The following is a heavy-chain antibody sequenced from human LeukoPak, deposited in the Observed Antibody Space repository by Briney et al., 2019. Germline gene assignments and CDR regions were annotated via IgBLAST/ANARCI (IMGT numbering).Heavy chain of an antibody. CDR3: ARDPPRRGYSGYDALDYYYYYGMDV. V-gene: IGHV3-21*04. J-gene: IGHJ6*02. CDR1: GFTFSSYS. CDR2: ISSSSSYI. D-gene: IGHD5-12*01. Sequence: PGGSLRLSCAASGFTFSSYSMNWVRQAPGKGLEWVSSISSSSSYIYYADSVKGRFTISRDNAKNSLYLQMNSLRSEDTAVYYCARDPPRRGYSGYDALDYYYYYGMDVWGQGTTVTVSS.